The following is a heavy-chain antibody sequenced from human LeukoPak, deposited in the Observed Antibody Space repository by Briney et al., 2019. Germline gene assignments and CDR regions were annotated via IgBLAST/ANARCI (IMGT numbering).Heavy chain of an antibody. CDR2: ISGSGGST. Sequence: PGGSLRLSCAASGFTFSSYAMSWVRQAPGKGLEWVSAISGSGGSTYYADFVKGRFTISRDNSKNTLYLQMNSLRAEDTAVYYCAKDQYDSGLFDYWGQGTLVTVSS. CDR3: AKDQYDSGLFDY. CDR1: GFTFSSYA. J-gene: IGHJ4*02. V-gene: IGHV3-23*01. D-gene: IGHD3-22*01.